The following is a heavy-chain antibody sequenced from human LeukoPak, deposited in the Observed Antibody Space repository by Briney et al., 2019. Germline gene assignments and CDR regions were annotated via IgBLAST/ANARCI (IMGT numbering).Heavy chain of an antibody. D-gene: IGHD7-27*01. CDR1: GFTFSSYA. V-gene: IGHV3-30-3*01. CDR2: ISYDGSNK. CDR3: ARGSPGFYYYGMDV. Sequence: PGGSLRLTCAASGFTFSSYAMHWVRQAPGKGLEWVAVISYDGSNKYYADSVKGRFTISRDNSKNTLYLQMNSLRAEDTAVYYCARGSPGFYYYGMDVWGQGATVTVSS. J-gene: IGHJ6*02.